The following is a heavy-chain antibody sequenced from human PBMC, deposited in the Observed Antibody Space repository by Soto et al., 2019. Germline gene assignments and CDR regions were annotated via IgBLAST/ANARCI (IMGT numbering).Heavy chain of an antibody. CDR1: GGTFSSYA. V-gene: IGHV1-69*01. CDR3: AKESSSPNYYYYGMDV. Sequence: QVQLVQSGAEVKKPGSSVKVSCRASGGTFSSYAVSWVRQAPGQGLEWMGVIIPLLNTPKYVQKFQGRVTNSGDAFANKGYKEPSSLRSEDKAVYLCAKESSSPNYYYYGMDVWGQGTTVTVSS. D-gene: IGHD6-6*01. J-gene: IGHJ6*02. CDR2: IIPLLNTP.